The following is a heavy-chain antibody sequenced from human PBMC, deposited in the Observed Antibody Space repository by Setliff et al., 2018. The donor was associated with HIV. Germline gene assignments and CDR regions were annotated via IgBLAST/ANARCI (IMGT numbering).Heavy chain of an antibody. CDR2: IHTSDTT. CDR3: AKEERTSWPRVDS. CDR1: GGSMRAGSYY. D-gene: IGHD6-13*01. J-gene: IGHJ4*02. Sequence: SETLSLTCAISGGSMRAGSYYWSWIRQPAGRGLEWIGRIHTSDTTRYNPSLKGRVTVSVDPSKSQFSLKLSSVTAADTAVYYCAKEERTSWPRVDSWGQGTLVTVSS. V-gene: IGHV4-61*02.